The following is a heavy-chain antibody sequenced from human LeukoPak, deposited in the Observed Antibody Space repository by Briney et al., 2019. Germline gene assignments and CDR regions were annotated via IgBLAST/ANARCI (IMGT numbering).Heavy chain of an antibody. D-gene: IGHD3-22*01. V-gene: IGHV4-30-2*01. CDR1: GGSISSGGYS. CDR2: IYHSGST. Sequence: PSETLSLTCAVSGGSISSGGYSWSWIRQPPGKGLEWIGYIYHSGSTYYNPSLKSRVTISVDRSKNQFSLKLSSVTAADTAVYYCARGQPYYYDSSSYYERIGYYFDYWGQGTLVTVSS. CDR3: ARGQPYYYDSSSYYERIGYYFDY. J-gene: IGHJ4*02.